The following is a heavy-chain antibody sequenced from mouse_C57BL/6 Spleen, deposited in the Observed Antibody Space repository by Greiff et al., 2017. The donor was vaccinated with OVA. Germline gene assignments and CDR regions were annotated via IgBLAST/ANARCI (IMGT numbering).Heavy chain of an antibody. V-gene: IGHV1-62-2*01. CDR1: GYTFTEYS. CDR2: FYPGSGGI. Sequence: VQLQQSGAELVQPGASVKLSCKASGYTFTEYSIHWVKQRPGQGLEWIGRFYPGSGGIKYNEKFKDKATLTVDKSSSTVYMELSRLTSEDSAGYCCARHEDPFTGFAYWGQGTLVTVSA. CDR3: ARHEDPFTGFAY. J-gene: IGHJ3*01.